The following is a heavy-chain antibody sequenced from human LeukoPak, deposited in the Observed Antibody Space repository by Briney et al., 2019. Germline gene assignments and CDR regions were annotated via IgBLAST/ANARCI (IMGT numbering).Heavy chain of an antibody. Sequence: GGSLRLSCAASGFTFRSYAMTWVRQAPGKGLEWVSGISGSGDTTYYADSVKGRFTISRDNSKNTLYLQMDSLRAEDTAVYYCAKDRADNGDRLRFDPWGQGTLVTVSS. CDR2: ISGSGDTT. D-gene: IGHD4-17*01. CDR3: AKDRADNGDRLRFDP. J-gene: IGHJ5*02. CDR1: GFTFRSYA. V-gene: IGHV3-23*01.